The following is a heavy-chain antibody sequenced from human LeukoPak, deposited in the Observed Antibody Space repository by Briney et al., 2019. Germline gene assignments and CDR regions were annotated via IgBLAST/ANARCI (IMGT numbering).Heavy chain of an antibody. Sequence: SVKVSCKASGGTFSSYAISWVRQAPGQGLEWMGRIIPILGIANYAQKFQGRVTITADKSTSTAYMELSSLRSEDTAVYYCARDRGNFGSSWYVFDYWGQGTLATVSS. V-gene: IGHV1-69*04. CDR1: GGTFSSYA. J-gene: IGHJ4*02. D-gene: IGHD6-13*01. CDR2: IIPILGIA. CDR3: ARDRGNFGSSWYVFDY.